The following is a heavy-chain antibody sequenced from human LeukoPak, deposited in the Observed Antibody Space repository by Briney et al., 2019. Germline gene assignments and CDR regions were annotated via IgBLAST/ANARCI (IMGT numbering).Heavy chain of an antibody. D-gene: IGHD3-10*01. Sequence: SETLSLTCTISGGSINDYYWSWIRQAPGKGLEWIGYVYYSGTTNYNPSLKSRVTISVGTSKNQFSLKLTSLTAADTAVYYCAREQSMVRGASWFDPWGQGTLVTVSP. CDR1: GGSINDYY. V-gene: IGHV4-59*01. CDR3: AREQSMVRGASWFDP. J-gene: IGHJ5*02. CDR2: VYYSGTT.